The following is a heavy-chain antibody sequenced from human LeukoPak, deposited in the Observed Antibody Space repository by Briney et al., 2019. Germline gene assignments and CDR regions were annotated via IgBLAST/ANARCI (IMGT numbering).Heavy chain of an antibody. CDR3: ALLGYCSGGNCYPIDY. CDR2: VSGYNGNT. CDR1: GYTFTSYG. J-gene: IGHJ4*02. Sequence: ASVKVSCKASGYTFTSYGISWERQAPGQGLEWMGGVSGYNGNTNYAQKLQARVTMTTDTSTSTTYMELRSLRSDETAVYYCALLGYCSGGNCYPIDYWGQGTLVTVSS. V-gene: IGHV1-18*01. D-gene: IGHD2-15*01.